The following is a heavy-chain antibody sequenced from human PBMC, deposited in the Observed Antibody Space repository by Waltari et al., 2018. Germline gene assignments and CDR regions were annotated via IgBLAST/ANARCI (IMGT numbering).Heavy chain of an antibody. CDR1: GASFSSYY. D-gene: IGHD3-3*01. Sequence: QVQLQQWGAGLLKPSETLSLTCSVSGASFSSYYWGWVRHVPGKGLEWIGQIRHHGNTHRSPSLRSRVAISIDTSRNQFSLRVFSVTAADTGLYFCTRGGNYDFWSHSPFVDPWGQGTQVSVSS. CDR2: IRHHGNT. CDR3: TRGGNYDFWSHSPFVDP. V-gene: IGHV4-34*01. J-gene: IGHJ5*02.